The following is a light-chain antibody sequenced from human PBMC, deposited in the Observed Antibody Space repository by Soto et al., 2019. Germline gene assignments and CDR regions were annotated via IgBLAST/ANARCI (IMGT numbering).Light chain of an antibody. V-gene: IGLV2-23*01. Sequence: QSALTQPASVSGSPGQSITISCTGTSSDVGSYNLVSWYQQHPGKAPKLMIYEGSKRPSGVSNRFSGSKSGNTASLTISGLQAEDEADYYCCSYAEWFGGGTKVTVL. CDR1: SSDVGSYNL. CDR2: EGS. J-gene: IGLJ3*02. CDR3: CSYAEW.